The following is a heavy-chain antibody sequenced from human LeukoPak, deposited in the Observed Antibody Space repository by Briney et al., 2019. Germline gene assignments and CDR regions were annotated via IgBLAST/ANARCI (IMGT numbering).Heavy chain of an antibody. Sequence: GGSLRLSCAASGFTFSSYWMHWVRQAPGKGLVWVSRISPDGSTTGHADSVKGRFTTSRDNAKNTLFLQMNSLRAEDTAVYYCAKGRGSGWSTLSDWFDSWGQGTLVTVSS. CDR2: ISPDGSTT. D-gene: IGHD6-19*01. CDR3: AKGRGSGWSTLSDWFDS. J-gene: IGHJ5*01. V-gene: IGHV3-74*01. CDR1: GFTFSSYW.